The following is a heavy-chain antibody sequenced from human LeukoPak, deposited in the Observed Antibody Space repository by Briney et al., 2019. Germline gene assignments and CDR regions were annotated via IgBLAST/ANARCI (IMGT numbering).Heavy chain of an antibody. CDR3: AKPSIGSYWYFYL. Sequence: GGSLRLSCAASGFTFSSYAMSWVRQARGKGREGVSDISGSCGSTYYADSLKGRFTISRDNSNTTLYLQMNSLRAEDTAVYYCAKPSIGSYWYFYLWGRGTLVTVSS. CDR2: ISGSCGST. CDR1: GFTFSSYA. D-gene: IGHD6-6*01. J-gene: IGHJ2*01. V-gene: IGHV3-23*01.